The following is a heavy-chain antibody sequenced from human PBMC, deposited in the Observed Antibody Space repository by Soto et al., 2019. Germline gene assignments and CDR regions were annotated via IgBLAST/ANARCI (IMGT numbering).Heavy chain of an antibody. CDR2: IYHSGSP. V-gene: IGHV4-38-2*01. J-gene: IGHJ6*02. CDR1: GYSISSGYY. Sequence: SETLSLTCAVSGYSISSGYYWGWIRQSPGKGLEWIGSIYHSGSPYYNPSLKSRVIISVDTSKNQFSLKLSSVTAADTAVYYCARLAPIAAADGMDVWGQGTTVTVSS. D-gene: IGHD6-13*01. CDR3: ARLAPIAAADGMDV.